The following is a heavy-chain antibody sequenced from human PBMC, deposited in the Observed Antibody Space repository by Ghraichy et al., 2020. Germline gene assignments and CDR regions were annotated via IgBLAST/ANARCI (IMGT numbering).Heavy chain of an antibody. Sequence: SETRSLTCTVSGGSFSNYYWSWIRQSPGKGLEWIGYIYQSGNTNYNPSLQSRVAISLDTSKTQFSLTLNSVTAADAAVYYCATGSSHSTNFYYYGMDVWGQGTTVTVSS. CDR3: ATGSSHSTNFYYYGMDV. CDR1: GGSFSNYY. CDR2: IYQSGNT. D-gene: IGHD6-6*01. V-gene: IGHV4-59*01. J-gene: IGHJ6*02.